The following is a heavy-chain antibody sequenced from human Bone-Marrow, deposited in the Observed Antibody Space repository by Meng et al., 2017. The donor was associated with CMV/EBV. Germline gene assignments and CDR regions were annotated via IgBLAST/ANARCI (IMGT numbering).Heavy chain of an antibody. CDR3: ASSYSNYGYYYYGMDV. D-gene: IGHD4-11*01. CDR2: IYSGGST. V-gene: IGHV3-53*01. CDR1: GFTVSSNY. Sequence: GGSLRLSCAASGFTVSSNYMSWVRQAPGKGLEWVSVIYSGGSTYYADSVKGRFTISRDNSKNTLYLQMNSLRAEDTAVYYCASSYSNYGYYYYGMDVWGQGTTVTVYS. J-gene: IGHJ6*02.